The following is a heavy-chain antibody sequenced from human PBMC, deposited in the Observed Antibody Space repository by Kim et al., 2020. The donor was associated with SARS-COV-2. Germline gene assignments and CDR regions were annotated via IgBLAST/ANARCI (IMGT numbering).Heavy chain of an antibody. Sequence: ADSVKGQFTISRDNSKNTLYLQMNSLRAEDTAVYYCARGPTPYYYYGMDVWGQGTTVTVSS. J-gene: IGHJ6*02. V-gene: IGHV3-53*01. CDR3: ARGPTPYYYYGMDV.